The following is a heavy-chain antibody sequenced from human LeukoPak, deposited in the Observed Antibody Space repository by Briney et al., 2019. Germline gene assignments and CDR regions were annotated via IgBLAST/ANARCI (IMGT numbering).Heavy chain of an antibody. CDR2: ISAYNGNT. CDR3: ARERDDSSSWYAYFQH. CDR1: GYTFTSYG. D-gene: IGHD6-13*01. Sequence: GASVKVSCKASGYTFTSYGISWVRQVPGQGLEWMGWISAYNGNTNYAQKLQGRVTMTTDTSTSTAYMELRSLRSDDTAVYYCARERDDSSSWYAYFQHWGQGTLVTVSS. J-gene: IGHJ1*01. V-gene: IGHV1-18*01.